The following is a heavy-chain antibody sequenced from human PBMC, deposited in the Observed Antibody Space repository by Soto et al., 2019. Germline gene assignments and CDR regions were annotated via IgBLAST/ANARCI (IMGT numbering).Heavy chain of an antibody. Sequence: VGSLRLSCAASEFTFANAWISWVRQAPGKGLEWVGRIKSKADGGTTDYAAPVKGRFTISRDESQNTLYLQMNSLKTEDTAVYYCTSLYYGHWGQGTLVTVSS. J-gene: IGHJ4*02. CDR2: IKSKADGGTT. V-gene: IGHV3-15*01. CDR1: EFTFANAW. CDR3: TSLYYGH. D-gene: IGHD4-17*01.